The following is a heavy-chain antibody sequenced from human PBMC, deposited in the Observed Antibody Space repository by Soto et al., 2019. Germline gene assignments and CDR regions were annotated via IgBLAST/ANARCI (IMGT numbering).Heavy chain of an antibody. CDR2: IIPLSGTA. J-gene: IGHJ6*02. CDR1: GGTFSSYA. V-gene: IGHV1-69*01. D-gene: IGHD2-2*01. CDR3: ARSQGSSTSLEIYYYYYYGMDV. Sequence: QVQLVQSGAEVKKPGSSVKVSCTASGGTFSSYAISWVRQAPGQGLEWMGGIIPLSGTANYAQKFQVRVTITADESTSTAYMELCSLRSEDTAVYYCARSQGSSTSLEIYYYYYYGMDVWGQGTTVTVSS.